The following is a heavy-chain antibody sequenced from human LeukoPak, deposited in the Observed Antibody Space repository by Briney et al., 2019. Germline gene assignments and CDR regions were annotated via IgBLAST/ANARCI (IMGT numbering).Heavy chain of an antibody. CDR3: AKDLLFPRFGSQS. V-gene: IGHV3-23*01. D-gene: IGHD3-10*01. CDR2: ISINGDGT. Sequence: GGSLRLSCAASGFTFNKFALSWVRQAPGKGLEWVSAISINGDGTYYADSVRGRFTISRDNSKNTLYLQMNSLKTEDTAVYYCAKDLLFPRFGSQSGGQGTLVTVSS. CDR1: GFTFNKFA. J-gene: IGHJ4*02.